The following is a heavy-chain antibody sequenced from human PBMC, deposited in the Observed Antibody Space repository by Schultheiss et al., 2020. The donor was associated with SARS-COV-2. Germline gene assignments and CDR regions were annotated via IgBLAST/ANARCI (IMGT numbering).Heavy chain of an antibody. CDR1: GDTVSTNSAA. CDR3: AVTLRADRSGSAEYFQH. Sequence: SETLSLTCAISGDTVSTNSAAWNWIRQSPSRGLEWLGRTYYRSKWYNDYAGSVKSRITINPDTSKNQFSLKLSSVTAADTAVYYCAVTLRADRSGSAEYFQHWGQGTLVTVSS. J-gene: IGHJ1*01. D-gene: IGHD5-18*01. CDR2: TYYRSKWYN. V-gene: IGHV6-1*01.